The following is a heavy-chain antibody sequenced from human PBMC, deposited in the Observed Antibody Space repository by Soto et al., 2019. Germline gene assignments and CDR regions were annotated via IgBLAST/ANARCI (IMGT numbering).Heavy chain of an antibody. CDR2: IYYSGST. D-gene: IGHD1-26*01. CDR3: AGIYSGSPRGTLRY. Sequence: QVQLQESGPGLVKPSQTLSLTCTVSGGSISSGGYYWSWIRQHPGKGLEWIGYIYYSGSTYYNPALKSRVTISVDTSKNQFSLKLSSVTAADTAVYSCAGIYSGSPRGTLRYWGQGTLVTVSS. CDR1: GGSISSGGYY. V-gene: IGHV4-31*03. J-gene: IGHJ4*02.